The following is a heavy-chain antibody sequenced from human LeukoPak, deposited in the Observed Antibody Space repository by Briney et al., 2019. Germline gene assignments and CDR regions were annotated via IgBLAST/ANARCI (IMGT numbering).Heavy chain of an antibody. Sequence: GGSLRLSCAASGFTFSDYWMHWVRQAPGKGLVWVSRINDDGSATTYADSVKGRFTISRDNAKNTPYLEMNTLRAEDTAVYYCTRGYVGIDYWGQGTLVTVSS. D-gene: IGHD5-12*01. V-gene: IGHV3-74*01. CDR2: INDDGSAT. CDR1: GFTFSDYW. J-gene: IGHJ4*02. CDR3: TRGYVGIDY.